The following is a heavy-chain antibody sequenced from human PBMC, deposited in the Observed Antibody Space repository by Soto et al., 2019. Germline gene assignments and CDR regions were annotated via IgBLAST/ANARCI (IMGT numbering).Heavy chain of an antibody. Sequence: GGSLRLSCAASGFTFSSYAMNWVRQAPGKGLEWVSAISGSGGSTYYADSVKGRFTISRDNSKNTLYLQMNSLRAEDTAVYYCAKNSGSAGTTSGDYWGQGTLVTVSS. D-gene: IGHD1-1*01. J-gene: IGHJ4*02. CDR2: ISGSGGST. V-gene: IGHV3-23*01. CDR3: AKNSGSAGTTSGDY. CDR1: GFTFSSYA.